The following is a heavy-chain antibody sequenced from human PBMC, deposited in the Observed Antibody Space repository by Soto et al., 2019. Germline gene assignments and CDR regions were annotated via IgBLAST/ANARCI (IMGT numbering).Heavy chain of an antibody. J-gene: IGHJ6*02. CDR1: GFTFSSYG. Sequence: GGSLRLSCAASGFTFSSYGMHWVRQAPGKGLEWVAVIWYDGSNKYYADSVKGRFTISRDNSKNTLYLQMNSLRAEDTAVYYCARDLQNYDFWRGYYYYYGMDVRCQATTGTVSS. V-gene: IGHV3-33*01. CDR2: IWYDGSNK. CDR3: ARDLQNYDFWRGYYYYYGMDV. D-gene: IGHD3-3*01.